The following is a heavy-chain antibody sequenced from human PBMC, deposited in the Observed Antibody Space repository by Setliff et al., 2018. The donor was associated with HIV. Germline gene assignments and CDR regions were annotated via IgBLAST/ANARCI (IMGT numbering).Heavy chain of an antibody. CDR1: GDSISSYY. Sequence: PSETLSLTCSVSGDSISSYYWSWIRQRPGKGLEWIGFIYASGTTNYNPSLKSRVTISLDTSKNQFSLRLTSVTAADTAVYYCARGVNFDYWGQGTQVTVSS. V-gene: IGHV4-4*08. J-gene: IGHJ4*02. CDR2: IYASGTT. D-gene: IGHD3-3*01. CDR3: ARGVNFDY.